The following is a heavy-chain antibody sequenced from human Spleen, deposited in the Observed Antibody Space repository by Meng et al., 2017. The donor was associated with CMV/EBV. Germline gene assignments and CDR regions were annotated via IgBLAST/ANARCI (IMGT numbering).Heavy chain of an antibody. J-gene: IGHJ5*01. CDR2: IIPILGIA. CDR1: GFTFSDYL. V-gene: IGHV1-69*10. D-gene: IGHD3/OR15-3a*01. CDR3: ARVTDFWSTPWGFDP. Sequence: SVKVSCKTSGFTFSDYLMHWVRQAPGQGLEWMGGIIPILGIANYAQKFQGRVTITADKSTSTAYMELSSLRSEDTAVYYCARVTDFWSTPWGFDPWGQGTLVTVSS.